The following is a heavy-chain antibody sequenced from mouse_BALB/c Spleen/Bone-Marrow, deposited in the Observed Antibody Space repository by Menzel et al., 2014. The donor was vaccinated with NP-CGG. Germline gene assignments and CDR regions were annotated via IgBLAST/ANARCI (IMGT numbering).Heavy chain of an antibody. Sequence: EVQLQESGAELVKPGASVKLSCTASGFNIKDTYMHWVKQRPEQGLEWIGRIDPANGNTKYDPKFQGKANITADTPSNTAYLQLSSLTSEDTAVYYCARGGTTATWYFDVWGAGTTVTVSS. CDR2: IDPANGNT. CDR1: GFNIKDTY. V-gene: IGHV14-3*02. D-gene: IGHD1-2*01. J-gene: IGHJ1*01. CDR3: ARGGTTATWYFDV.